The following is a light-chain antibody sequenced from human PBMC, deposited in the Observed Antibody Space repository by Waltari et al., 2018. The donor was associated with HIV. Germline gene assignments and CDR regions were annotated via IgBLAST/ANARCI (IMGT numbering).Light chain of an antibody. J-gene: IGKJ3*01. Sequence: DIQMTQSPSSLSASVGDRVTITCQASPDISKYLSWHQQKPGKAPRLLISDASNLQTGVPSRFSGSGSWTDFTFTIRSLQPEDIATYFCQQYDSLPFTFGPGTKVDIK. CDR2: DAS. V-gene: IGKV1-33*01. CDR3: QQYDSLPFT. CDR1: PDISKY.